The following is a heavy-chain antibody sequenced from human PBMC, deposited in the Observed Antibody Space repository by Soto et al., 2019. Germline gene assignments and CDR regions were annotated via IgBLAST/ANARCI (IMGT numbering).Heavy chain of an antibody. V-gene: IGHV3-23*01. CDR2: ISGSGGST. D-gene: IGHD6-19*01. CDR3: AKERAVAV. J-gene: IGHJ4*02. Sequence: EVQLLESGGGLVQPGGSLRLSCAASGFTFSSYTMNWVRQAPGKGLERVSSISGSGGSTYYADSVKGRFTISRDNSKNTLYLQMSSLRAEDTAVYYCAKERAVAVWVQGTLVTVSS. CDR1: GFTFSSYT.